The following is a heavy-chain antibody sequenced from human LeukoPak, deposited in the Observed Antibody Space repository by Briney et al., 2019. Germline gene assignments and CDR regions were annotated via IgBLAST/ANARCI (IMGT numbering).Heavy chain of an antibody. CDR3: ARATVTKFDY. D-gene: IGHD4-17*01. J-gene: IGHJ4*02. Sequence: GGSLRLSCVASGFTFSSYEMNWVRQAPGKGLEWVSYISSSGSTIYYADSVKGRFTISRDNAKNSLYLQMNSLRAEDTAVYYCARATVTKFDYWGQGTLVTVSS. CDR2: ISSSGSTI. V-gene: IGHV3-48*03. CDR1: GFTFSSYE.